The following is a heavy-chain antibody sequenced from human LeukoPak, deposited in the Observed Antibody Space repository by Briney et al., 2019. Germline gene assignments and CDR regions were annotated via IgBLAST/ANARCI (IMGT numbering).Heavy chain of an antibody. J-gene: IGHJ4*02. CDR3: AKDSARFDY. CDR1: GFTFGDYA. CDR2: ISGSGGST. D-gene: IGHD1-26*01. V-gene: IGHV3-23*01. Sequence: GGSLRLSCTASGFTFGDYAMSWFRQAPGKGLEWVSAISGSGGSTYYADSVKGRFTISRDNSKNTLYLQMNSLRAEDTAVYYCAKDSARFDYWGQGTLVTVSS.